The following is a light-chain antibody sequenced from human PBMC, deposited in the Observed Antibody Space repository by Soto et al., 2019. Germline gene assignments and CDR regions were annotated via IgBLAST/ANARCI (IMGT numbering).Light chain of an antibody. J-gene: IGLJ3*02. Sequence: QTVVTQEPSLTVSPGGTVTLTCGSSTGAVTSGHSPFWFQQKPGQAPRTLIYDTNNKHSWTPARFSGSLLGGKAALTFSGAQPEDEAEYYCLLSYSGARVFGKGTKLTVL. CDR3: LLSYSGARV. CDR1: TGAVTSGHS. CDR2: DTN. V-gene: IGLV7-46*01.